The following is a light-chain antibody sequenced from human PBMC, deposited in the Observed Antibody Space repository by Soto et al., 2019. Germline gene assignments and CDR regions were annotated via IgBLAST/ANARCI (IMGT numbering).Light chain of an antibody. V-gene: IGKV1-5*01. Sequence: DIQMTQSPSTLSASLGHRLTITCVPSQSVSWWLAWYQQKPGKAPKLLIYDASTLESGVPLRFSGSGSGTEFTLTISSLQPDDVATYYCQQYNNFRWTFGQGTKVDIK. J-gene: IGKJ1*01. CDR1: QSVSWW. CDR2: DAS. CDR3: QQYNNFRWT.